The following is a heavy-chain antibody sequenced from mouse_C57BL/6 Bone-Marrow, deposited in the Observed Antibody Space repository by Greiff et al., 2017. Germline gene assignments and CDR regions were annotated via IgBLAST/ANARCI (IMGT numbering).Heavy chain of an antibody. CDR3: ARGFYDGYYPDY. V-gene: IGHV3-6*01. Sequence: EESGPGLVKPSQSLSLTCSVTGYSITRGYYWNWIRQFPGNKLVWMGYISYDGSNNYNPSPKNRISITRDPSKNPFFLKLNSVTTEYTATNYCARGFYDGYYPDYWGRGTTLTVSS. J-gene: IGHJ2*01. D-gene: IGHD2-3*01. CDR2: ISYDGSN. CDR1: GYSITRGYY.